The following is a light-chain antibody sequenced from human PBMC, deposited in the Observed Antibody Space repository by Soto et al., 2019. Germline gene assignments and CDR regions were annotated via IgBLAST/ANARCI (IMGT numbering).Light chain of an antibody. Sequence: EIVLTQSPGTLSLSPGERATLSCRASQSVNSNYLAWHQQKPRQAPRLLIYGASNRATGIPDRFSGSGSGTDFTLSISRLEPEDFAVYFCQQYALSPHTFGQGTRLEIK. CDR3: QQYALSPHT. CDR2: GAS. V-gene: IGKV3-20*01. CDR1: QSVNSNY. J-gene: IGKJ5*01.